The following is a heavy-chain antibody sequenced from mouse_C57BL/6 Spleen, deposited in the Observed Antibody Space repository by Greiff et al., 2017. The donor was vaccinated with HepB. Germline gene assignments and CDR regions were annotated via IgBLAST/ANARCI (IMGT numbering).Heavy chain of an antibody. CDR3: ARGITYYSNPYAMDY. Sequence: QVQLQQPGAELVKPGASVKLSCKASGYTFTSYWMHWVKQRPGRGLEWIGRIDPNSGGTKYNEKFKSKATLTVDKPSSTAYMQLSSLTSEDSAVYYCARGITYYSNPYAMDYGGQGTSVTVYS. CDR2: IDPNSGGT. D-gene: IGHD2-5*01. J-gene: IGHJ4*01. CDR1: GYTFTSYW. V-gene: IGHV1-72*01.